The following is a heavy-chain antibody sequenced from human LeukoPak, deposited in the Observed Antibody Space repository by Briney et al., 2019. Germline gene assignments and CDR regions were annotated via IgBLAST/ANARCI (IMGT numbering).Heavy chain of an antibody. J-gene: IGHJ1*01. V-gene: IGHV4-61*08. Sequence: SQTLSLTCTVSGGSISSGGYYWSWIRQHPGKGLEWIGYIYYSGSTNYNPSLKSRVTISVDTSKNQFSLKLSSVTAADTAVYYCARGVAGTMDFQHWGQGTLVTVSS. CDR3: ARGVAGTMDFQH. CDR1: GGSISSGGYY. D-gene: IGHD6-19*01. CDR2: IYYSGST.